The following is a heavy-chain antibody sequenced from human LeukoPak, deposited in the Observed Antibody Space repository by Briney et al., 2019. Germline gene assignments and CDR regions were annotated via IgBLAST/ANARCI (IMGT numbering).Heavy chain of an antibody. J-gene: IGHJ5*02. CDR1: GYTFTGYY. V-gene: IGHV1-2*02. D-gene: IGHD6-13*01. CDR2: INPNSGGT. Sequence: ASVKVSCKASGYTFTGYYMHWARQAPGQGVEWMGWINPNSGGTNYAQKFQGRVTMTRDTSISTAYMELSRLRSDDTAVYYCARELTYSRPFDPWGQGTLVTVSS. CDR3: ARELTYSRPFDP.